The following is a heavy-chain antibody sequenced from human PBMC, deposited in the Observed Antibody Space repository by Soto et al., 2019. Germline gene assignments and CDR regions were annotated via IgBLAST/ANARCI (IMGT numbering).Heavy chain of an antibody. CDR3: ARRYGDCFDY. CDR1: GGSISSYY. CDR2: IYYGGST. Sequence: SETLSLTCTVSGGSISSYYWSWIRQPPGKGLEWIGYIYYGGSTNYNPSLKSRVTISVDTSKNQFSLKLSSVTAADTAVYYCARRYGDCFDYWGQGTLVTVSS. J-gene: IGHJ4*02. V-gene: IGHV4-59*08. D-gene: IGHD4-17*01.